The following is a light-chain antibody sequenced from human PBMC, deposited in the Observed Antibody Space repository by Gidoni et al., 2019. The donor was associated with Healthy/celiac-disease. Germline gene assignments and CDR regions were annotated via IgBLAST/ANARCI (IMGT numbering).Light chain of an antibody. CDR1: QSVLYSSNNKNY. Sequence: DIVMTQSPDSLAVSLGERATINCKSSQSVLYSSNNKNYLAWYQQKPGQPPKLLIYWASTRESGVPDRFSGSGSGTDFTLTISSLQAEDVAVYYCQQYYSTPRTFGGGTKVKIK. J-gene: IGKJ4*01. CDR2: WAS. CDR3: QQYYSTPRT. V-gene: IGKV4-1*01.